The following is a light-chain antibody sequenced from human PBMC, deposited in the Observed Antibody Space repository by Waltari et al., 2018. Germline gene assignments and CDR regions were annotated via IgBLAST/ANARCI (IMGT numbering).Light chain of an antibody. CDR1: RSNLGTRT. V-gene: IGLV1-44*01. Sequence: QSVLTQPPSASGTPGQRVTISCSGSRSNLGTRTVKWYQQLPVTAPNLLIYTNDQRPSGVPDRFSASKSGTSASLAISGLQSEDEADYYCSAWDDSLNGVVFGGGTKLTVL. J-gene: IGLJ2*01. CDR2: TND. CDR3: SAWDDSLNGVV.